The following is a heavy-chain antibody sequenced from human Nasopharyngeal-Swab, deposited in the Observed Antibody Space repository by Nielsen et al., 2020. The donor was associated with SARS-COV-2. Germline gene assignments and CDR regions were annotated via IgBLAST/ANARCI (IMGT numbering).Heavy chain of an antibody. CDR3: ARDPTSVAGTGDYYYGMDV. Sequence: ASVKVSCKASGYTFTGYYMHWVRKGPGQGLEGMGRINPNSGGTNYAQKFQGRVTMTRDTSISTAYMELSRLRSDDTAVYYCARDPTSVAGTGDYYYGMDVWGQGTTVTVSS. J-gene: IGHJ6*02. D-gene: IGHD6-19*01. CDR1: GYTFTGYY. V-gene: IGHV1-2*06. CDR2: INPNSGGT.